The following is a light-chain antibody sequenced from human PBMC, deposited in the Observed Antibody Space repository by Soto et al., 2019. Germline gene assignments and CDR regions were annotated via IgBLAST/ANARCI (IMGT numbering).Light chain of an antibody. CDR3: CSYAGASNYVA. J-gene: IGLJ2*01. CDR2: EGT. V-gene: IGLV2-23*01. Sequence: QSALTQPVSVSGSPGQSITITCTGTSSDVGSSNLVSWYQQHPGKAPKLMIYEGTKRASRVSDRFSGAKSGNRASLTISGFQAKDEGDDYCCSYAGASNYVAFGGGTKLTVL. CDR1: SSDVGSSNL.